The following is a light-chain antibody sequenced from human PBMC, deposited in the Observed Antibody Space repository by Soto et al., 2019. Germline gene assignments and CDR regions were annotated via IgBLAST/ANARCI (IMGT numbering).Light chain of an antibody. V-gene: IGKV3-20*01. J-gene: IGKJ4*01. Sequence: EIVLTQSPGTLSLSVGERVTLSCRASQSVSSYLAWYQHTPGQAPRLLIYDTSNRATGTPDRFSGSGSGTDFTLTISRLEAEDFTVYYCQQYGSSPLTFGGGTTVEIK. CDR1: QSVSSY. CDR2: DTS. CDR3: QQYGSSPLT.